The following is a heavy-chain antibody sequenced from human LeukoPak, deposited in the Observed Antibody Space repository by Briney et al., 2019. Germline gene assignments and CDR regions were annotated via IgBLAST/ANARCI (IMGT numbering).Heavy chain of an antibody. CDR2: INHSGST. J-gene: IGHJ5*02. V-gene: IGHV4-34*01. CDR3: ARSSGWYGDWFDP. Sequence: SETLSLTCAVYGGSFSGYYWSWIRQPPGKGLEWIEEINHSGSTNYNPSLKSRVTISVDTSKNQFSLKLSSVTAADTAVYYCARSSGWYGDWFDPWGQGTLVTVSS. D-gene: IGHD6-19*01. CDR1: GGSFSGYY.